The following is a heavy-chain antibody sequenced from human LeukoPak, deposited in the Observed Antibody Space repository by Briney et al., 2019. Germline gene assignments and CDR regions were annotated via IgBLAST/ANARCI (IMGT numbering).Heavy chain of an antibody. V-gene: IGHV4-38-2*01. Sequence: PSETLSLTCAVSGYSISSGYYWGWIRQPPGKGLEWIGSIYHSGSTYYNPSLKSRVTISVDTSKNQFSLKLSSVTAADTAVYYCARLTVTTATDYWGQGTLVTVSS. CDR1: GYSISSGYY. J-gene: IGHJ4*02. CDR2: IYHSGST. CDR3: ARLTVTTATDY. D-gene: IGHD4-17*01.